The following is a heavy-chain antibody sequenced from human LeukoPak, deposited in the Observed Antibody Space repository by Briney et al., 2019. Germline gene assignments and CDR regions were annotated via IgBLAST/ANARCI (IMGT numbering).Heavy chain of an antibody. J-gene: IGHJ4*02. D-gene: IGHD3-10*01. CDR3: AREGRYYYGSGSYFDY. CDR2: INHSGST. V-gene: IGHV4-34*01. Sequence: SETLSLTCAVYGGSFSGYYWSRIRQPPGKGLEWLGEINHSGSTNYNPSLKSRVTISVDTSKNQFSLKLSSVTAADTAVYYCAREGRYYYGSGSYFDYWGQGTLVTVSS. CDR1: GGSFSGYY.